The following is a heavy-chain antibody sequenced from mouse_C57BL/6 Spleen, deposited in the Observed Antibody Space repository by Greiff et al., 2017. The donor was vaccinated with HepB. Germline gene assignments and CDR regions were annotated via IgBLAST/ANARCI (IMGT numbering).Heavy chain of an antibody. J-gene: IGHJ3*01. Sequence: EVKLQQSGAELVRPGASVKLSCTASGFNIKDDYMHWVKQRPEQGLEWIGWIDPENGDTEYASKFQGKATITADTSSNTAYLQLSSLTSEDTAVYYCTTIPYGSSYPWFAYWGQGTLVTVSA. D-gene: IGHD1-1*01. CDR1: GFNIKDDY. CDR3: TTIPYGSSYPWFAY. CDR2: IDPENGDT. V-gene: IGHV14-4*01.